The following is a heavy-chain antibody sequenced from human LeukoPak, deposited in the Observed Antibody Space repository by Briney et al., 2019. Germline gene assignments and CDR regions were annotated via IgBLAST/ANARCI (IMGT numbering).Heavy chain of an antibody. CDR2: IYHSGST. V-gene: IGHV4-4*02. CDR1: GGSISSSNW. D-gene: IGHD2-15*01. Sequence: SGTLSLTCAVSGGSISSSNWWSWVRQPPGKGLEWIGEIYHSGSTNYNPSLKSRVTISVDKSKNQFSLKLSSVTAADTAVYYCASYSPDYYYYMDVWGKGTTVTVSS. CDR3: ASYSPDYYYYMDV. J-gene: IGHJ6*03.